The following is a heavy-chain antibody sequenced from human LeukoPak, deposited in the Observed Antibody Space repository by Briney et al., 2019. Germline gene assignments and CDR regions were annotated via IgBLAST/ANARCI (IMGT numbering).Heavy chain of an antibody. D-gene: IGHD5-18*01. CDR2: INNDGSST. CDR3: CAYCHGCPYH. CDR1: AFTFSGYW. V-gene: IGHV3-74*01. J-gene: IGHJ4*02. Sequence: GGSLRLSCAASAFTFSGYWMDWVRQAPGKGLVWVARINNDGSSTTYADSVKGRFTISRDNAKNTLYLQMNSLRVEDTAAYYCCAYCHGCPYHWGQGTLVTVSS.